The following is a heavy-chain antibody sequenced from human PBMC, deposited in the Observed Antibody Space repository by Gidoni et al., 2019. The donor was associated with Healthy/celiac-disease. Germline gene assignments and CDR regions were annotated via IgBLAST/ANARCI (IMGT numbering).Heavy chain of an antibody. Sequence: QVQRGESGGGVVQPGTSLSRACAAAGFSCSSYGLHLVRHAPGKGLEWVAVISYDGINKYYADSVKGRFTISRDNSKSTLYLQMNSLRAEDTAVYYCAKDNVEELHPHWGNDAFDIWGQGTMVTVSS. CDR3: AKDNVEELHPHWGNDAFDI. CDR2: ISYDGINK. CDR1: GFSCSSYG. J-gene: IGHJ3*02. V-gene: IGHV3-30*18. D-gene: IGHD1-7*01.